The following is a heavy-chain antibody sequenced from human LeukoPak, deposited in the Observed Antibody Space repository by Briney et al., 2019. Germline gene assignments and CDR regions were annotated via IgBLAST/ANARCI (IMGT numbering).Heavy chain of an antibody. CDR1: GFTFSSYE. J-gene: IGHJ3*02. V-gene: IGHV3-48*03. D-gene: IGHD6-19*01. CDR2: ISSSDNTI. CDR3: ARDIAVADWGAFDI. Sequence: GGSLRLSCAASGFTFSSYEMNWVRQAPGKGLEWVSYISSSDNTIYYADSVKGRFTISRYNAKNSLYLQMNSLRAEDTAVYYCARDIAVADWGAFDIWGQGTMVTVSS.